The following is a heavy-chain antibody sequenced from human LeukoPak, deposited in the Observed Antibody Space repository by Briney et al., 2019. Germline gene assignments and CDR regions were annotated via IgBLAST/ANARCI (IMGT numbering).Heavy chain of an antibody. V-gene: IGHV1-58*01. J-gene: IGHJ5*02. CDR2: IIVGSGQT. Sequence: VSCKASGFTLINSAVQWVRQARGQRREWVGWIIVGSGQTRYAQKFQERVTITRDMSTSTTFLELSSLRSEDSAVYYCAAGDTLVRGVIIPFAPWGQGTLVTVSS. CDR1: GFTLINSA. CDR3: AAGDTLVRGVIIPFAP. D-gene: IGHD3-10*01.